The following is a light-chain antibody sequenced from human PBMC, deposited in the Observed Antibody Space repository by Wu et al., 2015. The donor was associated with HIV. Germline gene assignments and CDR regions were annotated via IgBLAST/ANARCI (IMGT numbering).Light chain of an antibody. J-gene: IGKJ2*01. V-gene: IGKV3-20*01. CDR1: QSVSSSY. CDR3: QQYGSSPRT. Sequence: EIVLTQSPDTLSLSPGERGTLSCRASQSVSSSYLAWYQQKPGQAPRLLIYGASSRATGIPDRFSGSGSGTDFTLTISRLEPEDFAVYYYQQYGSSPRTFGQGTKLEIK. CDR2: GAS.